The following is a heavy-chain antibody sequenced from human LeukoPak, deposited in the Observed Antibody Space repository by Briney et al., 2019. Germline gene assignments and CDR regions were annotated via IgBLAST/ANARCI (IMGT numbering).Heavy chain of an antibody. CDR1: GYTFTGYY. Sequence: GASVKVSCKASGYTFTGYYMHWVRQAPGQGLEWMGWINPNSGGTNYAQKFQGRVTMTRDTSISTAYMELSRLRSDDTAVYYCARQTAMVTNYYDSSGLNYWGQGTLVTVSS. CDR2: INPNSGGT. D-gene: IGHD3-22*01. V-gene: IGHV1-2*02. J-gene: IGHJ4*02. CDR3: ARQTAMVTNYYDSSGLNY.